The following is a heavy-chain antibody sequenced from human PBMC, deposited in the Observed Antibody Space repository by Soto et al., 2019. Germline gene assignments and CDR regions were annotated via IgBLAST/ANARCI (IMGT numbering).Heavy chain of an antibody. D-gene: IGHD2-2*01. CDR1: GGTFSSYA. J-gene: IGHJ5*02. CDR2: IIPIFGTA. V-gene: IGHV1-69*13. CDR3: ARTHCSSTSCYVRWFDP. Sequence: GASVKVSCKASGGTFSSYAISWVRQAPGQGLEWMGGIIPIFGTANYAQKFQGRVTITADESTSTAYMELSSLRSEDTAVYYCARTHCSSTSCYVRWFDPWGQGTLVTVSS.